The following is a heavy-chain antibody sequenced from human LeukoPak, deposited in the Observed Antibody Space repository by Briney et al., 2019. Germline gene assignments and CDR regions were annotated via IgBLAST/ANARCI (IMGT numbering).Heavy chain of an antibody. CDR3: AKGSGWDYYYGMDV. D-gene: IGHD6-19*01. CDR2: IRGSGVNT. Sequence: GGSLRLSCTASGFSFSAYAMMWVRQAPGKGPEWVSAIRGSGVNTYYADSVKGRFTISRDNSKYTLFLQMNSLRAEDTAVYYCAKGSGWDYYYGMDVWGQGTTVTVPS. V-gene: IGHV3-23*01. J-gene: IGHJ6*02. CDR1: GFSFSAYA.